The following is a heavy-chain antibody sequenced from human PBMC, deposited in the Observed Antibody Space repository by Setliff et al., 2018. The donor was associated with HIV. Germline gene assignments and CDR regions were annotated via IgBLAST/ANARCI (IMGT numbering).Heavy chain of an antibody. J-gene: IGHJ5*01. CDR2: IYPTDSDT. Sequence: GESLKISCRAFGYNFNTYWIDWVRQMPGKGLEWMGTIYPTDSDTKYNPSFQGRVSISADRSISTAYLQWSGLRASDTAIYYCAKAGGDSWGQGTPVTVSS. V-gene: IGHV5-51*01. D-gene: IGHD3-10*01. CDR3: AKAGGDS. CDR1: GYNFNTYW.